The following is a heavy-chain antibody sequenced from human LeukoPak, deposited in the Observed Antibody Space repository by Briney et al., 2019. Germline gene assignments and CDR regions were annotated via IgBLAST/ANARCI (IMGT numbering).Heavy chain of an antibody. CDR2: ISAYNGNT. J-gene: IGHJ4*02. V-gene: IGHV1-18*01. CDR3: ARDFPADY. Sequence: SXXRXAXXXXLEWMGWISAYNGNTNYAQKLQDRVTMTTDTSTSTAYMELRSLRSDDTAVYYCARDFPADYWGQGTLVTVSS.